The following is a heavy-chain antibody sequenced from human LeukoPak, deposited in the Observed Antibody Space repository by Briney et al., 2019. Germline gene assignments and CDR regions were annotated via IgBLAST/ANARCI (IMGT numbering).Heavy chain of an antibody. CDR2: TYHRSKWYG. J-gene: IGHJ4*02. CDR3: ARTTGHFDY. CDR1: GDSVSSNSAA. D-gene: IGHD2-8*02. V-gene: IGHV6-1*01. Sequence: SQTLSLTCAISGDSVSSNSAAWNWIRQSPSRGLEWLGRTYHRSKWYGESAVSLKGRITINPDTSKNQFSLQLNSVAPEDTAVYYCARTTGHFDYWGQGALVTVSS.